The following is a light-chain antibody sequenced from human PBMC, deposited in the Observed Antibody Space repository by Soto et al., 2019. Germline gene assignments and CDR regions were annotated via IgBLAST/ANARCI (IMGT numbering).Light chain of an antibody. Sequence: QSALTQPASVSGSPGQSIAISCTGTSSDVGGYDYVSWYQQQPDKAPKLMIYEVTQRTSGVSNRFSGSKSGNTASLTISGLQAEDEADYYCSSQTSGSTRVFGTGTKLTVL. CDR3: SSQTSGSTRV. CDR1: SSDVGGYDY. CDR2: EVT. V-gene: IGLV2-14*01. J-gene: IGLJ1*01.